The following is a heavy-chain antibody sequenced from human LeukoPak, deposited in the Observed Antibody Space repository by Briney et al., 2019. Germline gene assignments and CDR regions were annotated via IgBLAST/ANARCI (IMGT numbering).Heavy chain of an antibody. V-gene: IGHV3-48*01. Sequence: GGSLRLSCAASGFTFSSYSMNWVRQAPGKGLERVSYIDSSSTIYYADSVKGRFTISRDDSKNTLFLQMNSLRAEDTAVYYCARDLGATDYWGQGTLVTVSS. J-gene: IGHJ4*02. CDR1: GFTFSSYS. CDR2: IDSSSTI. CDR3: ARDLGATDY. D-gene: IGHD1-26*01.